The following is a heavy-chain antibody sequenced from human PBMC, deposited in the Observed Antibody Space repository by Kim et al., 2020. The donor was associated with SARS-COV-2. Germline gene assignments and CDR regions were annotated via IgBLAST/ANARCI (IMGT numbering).Heavy chain of an antibody. J-gene: IGHJ4*01. D-gene: IGHD6-13*01. CDR1: GFTFSSYE. V-gene: IGHV3-48*03. CDR2: ISSSGSTI. Sequence: GGSLRLSCAASGFTFSSYEMNWVRQAPGKGLEWVSYISSSGSTIYYADSVKGRFTISRDNTKNSLYLQMNSLRAEDTAVYYCARDFGGPYSSSWYGGYYFDYWGHGTLVTVSS. CDR3: ARDFGGPYSSSWYGGYYFDY.